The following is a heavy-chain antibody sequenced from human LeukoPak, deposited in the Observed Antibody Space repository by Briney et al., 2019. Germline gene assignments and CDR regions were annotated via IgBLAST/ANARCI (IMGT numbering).Heavy chain of an antibody. J-gene: IGHJ4*02. V-gene: IGHV4-30-4*08. CDR3: ARGGSSWYLVEY. CDR2: IYYSGST. Sequence: PSETLSLTCTVSGGSISRGDYYWSWIRQPPGKGLEWIGYIYYSGSTYYNPSLKSRVTISVDTSKNQFSLKLSSVTAADTAVYYCARGGSSWYLVEYWGQGTLVTVSS. CDR1: GGSISRGDYY. D-gene: IGHD6-13*01.